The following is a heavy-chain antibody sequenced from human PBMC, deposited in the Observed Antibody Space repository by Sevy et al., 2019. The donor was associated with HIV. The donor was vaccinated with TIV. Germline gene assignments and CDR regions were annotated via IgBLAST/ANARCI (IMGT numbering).Heavy chain of an antibody. J-gene: IGHJ3*02. CDR2: INNEGSNT. CDR1: GFTFGNYW. V-gene: IGHV3-74*01. Sequence: GGSLRLSCAASGFTFGNYWMHWVRQAPGKGLVWISRINNEGSNTNYAESVKGRFITSRDNAKNTLYLQMNSLRAEDTAVYYCGREMISMVPGVPDAFDIWGQGTMVTVSS. D-gene: IGHD3-10*01. CDR3: GREMISMVPGVPDAFDI.